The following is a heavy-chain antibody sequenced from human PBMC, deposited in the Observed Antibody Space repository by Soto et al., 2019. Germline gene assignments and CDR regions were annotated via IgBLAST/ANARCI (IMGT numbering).Heavy chain of an antibody. CDR3: AKAFVPGVVVVAATSH. CDR2: ISYDGSNK. Sequence: QVQLVESGGGVVQPGRSLRLSCAASGFTFSSYGMHWVRQAPVKGLEWVAVISYDGSNKYYADSVKGRFTISRDNSKNTLYLHMKSLRAEDTAVYYGAKAFVPGVVVVAATSHWGQGAMVTVSS. J-gene: IGHJ4*02. V-gene: IGHV3-30*18. D-gene: IGHD2-15*01. CDR1: GFTFSSYG.